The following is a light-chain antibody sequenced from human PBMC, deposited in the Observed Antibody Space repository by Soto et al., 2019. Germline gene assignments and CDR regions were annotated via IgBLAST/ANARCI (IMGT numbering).Light chain of an antibody. CDR2: AAS. CDR3: QQSYTTPLT. J-gene: IGKJ4*01. V-gene: IGKV1-39*01. CDR1: QSISSY. Sequence: DIHMTQAGSSLSASVGYRVTITCRESQSISSYLNWYQQKPGKAPNLLIYAASTLQSGVPSRFSGSGSGMDFTLTIRSLQPEDFATYYCQQSYTTPLTFGGGTKVDIK.